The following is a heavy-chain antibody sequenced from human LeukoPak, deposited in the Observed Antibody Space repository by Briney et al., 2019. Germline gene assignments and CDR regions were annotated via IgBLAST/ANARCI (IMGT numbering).Heavy chain of an antibody. Sequence: GGSLRLSCAASGFTFSSYSMTWVRQAPGKGLEWVSSISSSSSYIYYADSVKGRFTISRDNSKNTLYLQMNSLRAEDTAVYYCAKQSYYDSAGYYSPTDFWGQGTLVTVSS. V-gene: IGHV3-21*04. D-gene: IGHD3-22*01. CDR3: AKQSYYDSAGYYSPTDF. CDR2: ISSSSSYI. CDR1: GFTFSSYS. J-gene: IGHJ4*02.